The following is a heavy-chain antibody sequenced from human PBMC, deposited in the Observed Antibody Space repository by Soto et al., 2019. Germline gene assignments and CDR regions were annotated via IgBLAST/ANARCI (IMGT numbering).Heavy chain of an antibody. J-gene: IGHJ4*02. Sequence: QLLESGGGFVQPGGSLRLSCVASGFTFSNFAMAWVRQAPGEGLEWVSAISGSGDDTFYADSMKGRFTISRDNSKDTLKIQINSLRAEDTAVYSGPNQIPKTGTTFRLWGQGTLGTVSS. D-gene: IGHD1-1*01. CDR3: PNQIPKTGTTFRL. CDR2: ISGSGDDT. CDR1: GFTFSNFA. V-gene: IGHV3-23*01.